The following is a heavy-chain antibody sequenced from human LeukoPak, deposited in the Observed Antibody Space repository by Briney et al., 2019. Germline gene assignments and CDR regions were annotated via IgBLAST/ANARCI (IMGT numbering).Heavy chain of an antibody. Sequence: SVKVSCKASGGTFSSYAISWVRQAPGQGLEWMGRIIPILGIANYAQKFQGRVTITADKSTSTAYMELSSLRSEDTAVYYCASLYCSGGSCYNPYYYYGMDVWGQGTTVTVSS. CDR3: ASLYCSGGSCYNPYYYYGMDV. J-gene: IGHJ6*02. CDR2: IIPILGIA. CDR1: GGTFSSYA. D-gene: IGHD2-15*01. V-gene: IGHV1-69*04.